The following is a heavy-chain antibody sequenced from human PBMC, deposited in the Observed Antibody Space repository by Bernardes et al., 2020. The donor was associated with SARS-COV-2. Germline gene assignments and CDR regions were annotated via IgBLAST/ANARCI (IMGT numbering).Heavy chain of an antibody. CDR2: INPNSDNK. V-gene: IGHV3-11*05. J-gene: IGHJ5*02. CDR1: GFSFRDYY. Sequence: GGSLRLSCAASGFSFRDYYMNWIRQTPGKGLEWLSYINPNSDNKDYADTVKGRFTISRDNGRNSLFLQMNSLRAEDTALYYCARGQDYGVNWFDTWGPGTLVTVSS. CDR3: ARGQDYGVNWFDT. D-gene: IGHD3-10*01.